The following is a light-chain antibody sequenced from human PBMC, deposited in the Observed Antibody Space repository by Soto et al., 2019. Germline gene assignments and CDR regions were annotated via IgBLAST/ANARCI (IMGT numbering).Light chain of an antibody. J-gene: IGLJ1*01. CDR2: EVT. CDR1: XRDIGGYNF. V-gene: IGLV2-14*01. CDR3: SSYTTNLALYV. Sequence: QSVLTQPASVSGSPGQSITISCTGTXRDIGGYNFVSWYQQHPGQAPKLMIYEVTNRPSGVSNRFSGSKSDNTASLTISGLLAEDEADYYCSSYTTNLALYVFGTGTKLTVL.